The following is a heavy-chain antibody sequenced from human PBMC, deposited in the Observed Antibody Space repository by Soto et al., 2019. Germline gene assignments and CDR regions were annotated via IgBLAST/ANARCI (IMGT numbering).Heavy chain of an antibody. Sequence: GGSLRLSCAASGFTFSSYAMSWVRQAPGKGLEWVSAISGSGGSTYYADSVKGRFTISRDNSKNTLYLQMNSLRAEDTAVYYCAKTAILRYIDWLPVAEYDYWGQGTLVTVSS. V-gene: IGHV3-23*01. CDR2: ISGSGGST. CDR3: AKTAILRYIDWLPVAEYDY. CDR1: GFTFSSYA. D-gene: IGHD3-9*01. J-gene: IGHJ4*02.